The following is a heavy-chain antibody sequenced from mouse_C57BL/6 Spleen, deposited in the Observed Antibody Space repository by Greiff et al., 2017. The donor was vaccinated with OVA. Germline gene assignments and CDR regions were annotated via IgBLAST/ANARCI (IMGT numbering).Heavy chain of an antibody. Sequence: QVHVKQSGPGLVQPSQSLSITCTVSGFSLTSYGVHWVRQSPRKGLEWLGVIWSGGSTDYNAAFISRLSISKDNSKSQVFFKMNSLQADDTAIYYCARGDYETWYFDYWGQGTTLTVSS. CDR1: GFSLTSYG. J-gene: IGHJ2*01. CDR2: IWSGGST. V-gene: IGHV2-2*01. CDR3: ARGDYETWYFDY. D-gene: IGHD2-4*01.